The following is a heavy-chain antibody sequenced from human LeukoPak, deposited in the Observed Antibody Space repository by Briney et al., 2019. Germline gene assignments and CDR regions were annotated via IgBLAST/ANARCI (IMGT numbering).Heavy chain of an antibody. Sequence: ASVKVSCKASGYTFTGYYMHWVRQAPGQGLEWMGWINPNSGGTNYAQKFQGRVTMTRDTSISTAYMELSRLRSDDTAVYYCAREFVYYDFWSGYLYYFDCWGQGTLVTVSS. CDR3: AREFVYYDFWSGYLYYFDC. CDR2: INPNSGGT. CDR1: GYTFTGYY. J-gene: IGHJ4*02. D-gene: IGHD3-3*01. V-gene: IGHV1-2*02.